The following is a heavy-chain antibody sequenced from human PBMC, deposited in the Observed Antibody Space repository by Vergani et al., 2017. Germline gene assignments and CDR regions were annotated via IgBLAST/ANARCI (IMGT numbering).Heavy chain of an antibody. CDR2: IYYSGST. CDR3: ARVPSYCSSTSCHKDAFDI. Sequence: QVQLQESGPGLVQPSQTLSLTCTVSGGSISSGGYYWSWIRQHPGKGLEWIGYIYYSGSTYYNPSLKSRVTISVDTSKNQFSLKLSSVTAADTAVYYCARVPSYCSSTSCHKDAFDIWGQGTMVTVSS. J-gene: IGHJ3*02. V-gene: IGHV4-31*03. CDR1: GGSISSGGYY. D-gene: IGHD2-2*02.